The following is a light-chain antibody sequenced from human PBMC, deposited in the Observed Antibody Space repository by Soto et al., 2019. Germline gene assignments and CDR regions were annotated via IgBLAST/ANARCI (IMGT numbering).Light chain of an antibody. Sequence: EIVMTQSPATLSVSPGERATLSCRASRSVSSNLAWYQQKPGQAPRLLIHDASSRATGISDRFTGSGSGTDFTLTITTLEPEDFAVYYCQQYGSSPRTFGLGTKVDI. CDR2: DAS. CDR3: QQYGSSPRT. V-gene: IGKV3-20*01. CDR1: RSVSSN. J-gene: IGKJ1*01.